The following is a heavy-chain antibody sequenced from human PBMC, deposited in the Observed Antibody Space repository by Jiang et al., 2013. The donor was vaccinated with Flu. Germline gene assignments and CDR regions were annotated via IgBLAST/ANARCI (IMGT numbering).Heavy chain of an antibody. J-gene: IGHJ4*02. V-gene: IGHV4-30-4*01. CDR2: IYDSVT. D-gene: IGHD3-16*02. Sequence: SQTLSLTCTVSSASITNGDYFWTWIRQPPGKGLEYIGYIYDSVTYYNPSLKSRVTISVDTSKNQFSLKLTSVTAADTAVYYCARGEDDSIWGSYPLYFDYWGQGSLVTVSS. CDR1: SASITNGDYF. CDR3: ARGEDDSIWGSYPLYFDY.